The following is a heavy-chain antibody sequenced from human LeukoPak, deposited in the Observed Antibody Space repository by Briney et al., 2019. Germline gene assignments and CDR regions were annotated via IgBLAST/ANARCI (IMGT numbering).Heavy chain of an antibody. CDR1: GFTFSSNY. D-gene: IGHD6-19*01. CDR3: ARGPSGYSSGPPYFDY. V-gene: IGHV3-53*01. Sequence: GSLRLSCAASGFTFSSNYMSWVRQAPGKGLEWVSVIYSGGSTYYADSVKGRFTISRDNSKNTLYLQMNSLRAEDTAVYYCARGPSGYSSGPPYFDYWGQGTLVTVSS. CDR2: IYSGGST. J-gene: IGHJ4*02.